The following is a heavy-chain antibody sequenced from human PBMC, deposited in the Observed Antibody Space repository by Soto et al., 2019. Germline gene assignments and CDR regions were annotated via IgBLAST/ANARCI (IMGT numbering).Heavy chain of an antibody. CDR3: ARDQGDYYDSSGYFSHFDY. CDR1: GFTFSSYA. D-gene: IGHD3-22*01. CDR2: ISYDGSNK. J-gene: IGHJ4*02. V-gene: IGHV3-30-3*01. Sequence: GGSLRLSCAASGFTFSSYAMHWVRQAPGKGLEWVAVISYDGSNKYYADSVKGRFTISRDNSKNTLYLQMNSLRAEDTAVYYWARDQGDYYDSSGYFSHFDYWGQGTLVTVSS.